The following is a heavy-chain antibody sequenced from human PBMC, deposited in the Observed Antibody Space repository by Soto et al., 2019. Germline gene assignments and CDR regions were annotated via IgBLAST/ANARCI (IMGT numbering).Heavy chain of an antibody. CDR1: GFTFSSYS. D-gene: IGHD3-22*01. Sequence: GGSLRLSCAASGFTFSSYSMNWVRQAPGKGLEWVSSISSSSSYIYYADSVKGRFTISRDNAKNSLYLQMNSLRAEDTAVYYCARPPTNYYDSIWGQGTLVTVSS. J-gene: IGHJ4*02. CDR3: ARPPTNYYDSI. V-gene: IGHV3-21*01. CDR2: ISSSSSYI.